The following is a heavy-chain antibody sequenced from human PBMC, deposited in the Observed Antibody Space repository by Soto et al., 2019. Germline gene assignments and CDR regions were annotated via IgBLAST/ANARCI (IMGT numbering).Heavy chain of an antibody. CDR3: AREGGIAAAGGYYYYGMDV. V-gene: IGHV1-18*04. CDR2: ISAYNGNT. D-gene: IGHD6-13*01. J-gene: IGHJ6*02. CDR1: GYTFTSCG. Sequence: ASVKVSCKASGYTFTSCGISWVRQAPGQGLEWMGWISAYNGNTNYAQKLQGRVTITTDTSTSTAYMELRSLRSDDTAVYYCAREGGIAAAGGYYYYGMDVWGQGTTVTVSS.